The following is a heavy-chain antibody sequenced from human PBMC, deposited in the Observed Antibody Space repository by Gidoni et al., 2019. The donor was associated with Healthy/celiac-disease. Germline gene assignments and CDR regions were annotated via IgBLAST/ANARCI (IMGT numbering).Heavy chain of an antibody. CDR2: ISYDGSNK. CDR1: GFTFSSYG. J-gene: IGHJ5*02. CDR3: AKDNQYYYDSSGRVYNWFDP. D-gene: IGHD3-22*01. Sequence: QVQLVESGGGVVQPGRSLRLSCAASGFTFSSYGMHWVRQAPGKGLEWVAVISYDGSNKYYADSVKGRFTISRDNSKNTLYLQMNSLRAEDTAVYYCAKDNQYYYDSSGRVYNWFDPWGQGTLVTVSS. V-gene: IGHV3-30*18.